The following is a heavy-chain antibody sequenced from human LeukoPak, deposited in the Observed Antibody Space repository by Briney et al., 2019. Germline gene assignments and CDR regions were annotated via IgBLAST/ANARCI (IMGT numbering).Heavy chain of an antibody. D-gene: IGHD4-17*01. CDR2: ISYDGSYK. J-gene: IGHJ4*01. V-gene: IGHV3-30*18. Sequence: GGSVRLSCAASGFTFSSYGMHWGRQAPGKGLEWVAVISYDGSYKYYADSVKGRFTISRDNSKNTLYLQMNSLRAEDTAVYYCAKVGDYGDYALDYWGQGTLVTVSS. CDR3: AKVGDYGDYALDY. CDR1: GFTFSSYG.